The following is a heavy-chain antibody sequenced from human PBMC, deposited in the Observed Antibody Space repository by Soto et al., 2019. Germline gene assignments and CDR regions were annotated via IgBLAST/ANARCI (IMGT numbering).Heavy chain of an antibody. Sequence: SETLSLTCAVYGGSFSGYYWSWIRQPPGKGLEWIGEINHSGSTNYNPSLKSRVTISVDTSKNQFSLKLSSVTAADTAVYYCASVVPMVRGRSSYYYYYGMDVWGQGTTVTVSS. CDR3: ASVVPMVRGRSSYYYYYGMDV. J-gene: IGHJ6*02. CDR2: INHSGST. D-gene: IGHD3-10*01. V-gene: IGHV4-34*01. CDR1: GGSFSGYY.